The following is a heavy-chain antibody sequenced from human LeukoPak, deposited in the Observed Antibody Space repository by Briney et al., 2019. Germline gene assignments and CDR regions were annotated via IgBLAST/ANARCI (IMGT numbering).Heavy chain of an antibody. CDR3: AKRGVVIRGLLVIGYHQEAYHYDF. J-gene: IGHJ4*02. V-gene: IGHV3-23*01. D-gene: IGHD3-10*01. CDR2: ISEKGGTK. CDR1: GISLSNYA. Sequence: GGSLRLSCVVSGISLSNYAMTWVRQAPGKGLEWVSYISEKGGTKTYADSVKGRFTIARDTSLNTLYLQMNNLRAEDTAVYFCAKRGVVIRGLLVIGYHQEAYHYDFWGQGVLVTVSS.